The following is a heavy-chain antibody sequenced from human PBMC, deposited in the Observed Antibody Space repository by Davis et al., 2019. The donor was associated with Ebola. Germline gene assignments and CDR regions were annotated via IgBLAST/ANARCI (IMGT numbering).Heavy chain of an antibody. CDR1: GYIFTSYY. CDR3: ARGGVMIIVRYYHYNMDV. V-gene: IGHV1-18*04. D-gene: IGHD3-10*01. J-gene: IGHJ6*01. CDR2: ISAHSGNT. Sequence: ASVKVSCKASGYIFTSYYMHWVRQAPGQGLEWMGWISAHSGNTTYAQRFQGRVTMTTDASTSTAYMELRSLRSGDTAVYYCARGGVMIIVRYYHYNMDVWGQGTTVTVSS.